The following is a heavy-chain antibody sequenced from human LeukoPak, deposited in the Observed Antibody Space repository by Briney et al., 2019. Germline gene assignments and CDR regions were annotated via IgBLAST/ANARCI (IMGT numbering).Heavy chain of an antibody. CDR1: GFTFSNYW. D-gene: IGHD4-23*01. J-gene: IGHJ4*02. CDR2: INSDGSNT. CDR3: ARGYDGNSPFFDY. V-gene: IGHV3-74*01. Sequence: GGSLRLSCAASGFTFSNYWMHWVRQAPGKGLAGVSRINSDGSNTIYADSVKGRSTISRDNAKNTLYLQMNSLRAEDTAVYYCARGYDGNSPFFDYWGQGTLVTVSS.